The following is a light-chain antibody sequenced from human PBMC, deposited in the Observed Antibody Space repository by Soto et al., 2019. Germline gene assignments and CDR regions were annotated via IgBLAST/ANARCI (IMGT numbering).Light chain of an antibody. J-gene: IGKJ1*01. CDR2: GAS. V-gene: IGKV3-15*01. CDR1: QSVRSH. Sequence: EIEMAQSASTLSVSPWESAPRSCMASQSVRSHLAWYPQNPGQAPRLLIYGASTRATGIPARFSGSGSGTEFTLTISSLQSEDFAVYYCQQYNNWPPTFGQGTKVDIK. CDR3: QQYNNWPPT.